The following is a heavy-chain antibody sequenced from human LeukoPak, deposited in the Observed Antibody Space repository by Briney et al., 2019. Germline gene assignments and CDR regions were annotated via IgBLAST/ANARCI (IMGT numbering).Heavy chain of an antibody. Sequence: GASVKVSCKASGYTFTGYYMHWVRQAPGQGLEWMGWINPNSDGTNYAQKFQGRVTMTRDTSISTAYMELSRLRSDDTAVYYCARSEYSSGWPVDYWGQGTLVTVSS. CDR3: ARSEYSSGWPVDY. D-gene: IGHD6-19*01. V-gene: IGHV1-2*02. CDR2: INPNSDGT. CDR1: GYTFTGYY. J-gene: IGHJ4*02.